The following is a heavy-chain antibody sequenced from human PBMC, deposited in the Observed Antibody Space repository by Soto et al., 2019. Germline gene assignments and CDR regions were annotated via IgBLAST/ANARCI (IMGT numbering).Heavy chain of an antibody. CDR3: ARLVGAMGFDY. CDR1: GGSISSYY. Sequence: SETLSLTCTVSGGSISSYYWSWIRQPPGKGLEWIGYIYYSGSTNYNPSLKSRATISVDTSKNQFSLKLSSVTAADTAVYYCARLVGAMGFDYWGQGTLVTVSS. CDR2: IYYSGST. J-gene: IGHJ4*02. V-gene: IGHV4-59*01. D-gene: IGHD1-26*01.